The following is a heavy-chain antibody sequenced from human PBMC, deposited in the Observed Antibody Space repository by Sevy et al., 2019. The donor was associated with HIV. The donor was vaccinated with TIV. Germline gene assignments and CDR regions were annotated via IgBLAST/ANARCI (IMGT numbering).Heavy chain of an antibody. V-gene: IGHV3-23*01. J-gene: IGHJ4*02. CDR1: GFTFSSYA. CDR3: AQTTMIFDY. D-gene: IGHD3-22*01. CDR2: IRGSGGST. Sequence: SGYLRLSCAASGFTFSSYAMSWVRQAPGKGLEWVSFIRGSGGSTYYADSVKGRFTISRDNSKNTLYLQINSLRAEDTALYYRAQTTMIFDYWGQGAVVLVSS.